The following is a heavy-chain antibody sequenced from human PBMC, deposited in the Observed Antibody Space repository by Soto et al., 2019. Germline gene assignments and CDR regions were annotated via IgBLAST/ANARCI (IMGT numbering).Heavy chain of an antibody. J-gene: IGHJ4*02. V-gene: IGHV3-7*05. CDR2: IKQDGSDM. CDR1: GFTFSTYW. D-gene: IGHD3-9*01. CDR3: ARARYVLTGYYKGGYYYFDY. Sequence: LRLSCAASGFTFSTYWMSWVRRAPGKGLEWVAHIKQDGSDMYYVDSVKGRFTISRDNAQLSLSLSSVTAADTAVYFCARARYVLTGYYKGGYYYFDYWGQGTPVTVSS.